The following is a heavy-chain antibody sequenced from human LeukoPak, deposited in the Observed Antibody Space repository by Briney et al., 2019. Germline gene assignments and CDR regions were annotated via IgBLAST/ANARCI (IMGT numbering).Heavy chain of an antibody. Sequence: SETLSLTCIVSGGSIGSYYWSWIRQPPGKGLEWIGHIYYSGSTDYNPSLRSRVTISVDTSKNQFSLRLSSVTAADTAVYYCARDRSDGSGYYGYYFDYWGQGALVSVSS. CDR1: GGSIGSYY. CDR2: IYYSGST. V-gene: IGHV4-59*01. J-gene: IGHJ4*02. D-gene: IGHD3-22*01. CDR3: ARDRSDGSGYYGYYFDY.